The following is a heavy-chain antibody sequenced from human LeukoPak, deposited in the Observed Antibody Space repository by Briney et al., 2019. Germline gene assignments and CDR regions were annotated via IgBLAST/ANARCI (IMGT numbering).Heavy chain of an antibody. CDR3: ARVGSGWGNFDY. CDR1: GGSISSSSHY. CDR2: IYYGGNT. Sequence: SETLSLTCTVSGGSISSSSHYWGWIRQPPGKGLEWIGSSGSIYYGGNTYYNPSLNSRVTISVDTSRNQFSLKLRSVTAADTAVYYCARVGSGWGNFDYWGQGTLVTVSS. J-gene: IGHJ4*02. D-gene: IGHD6-19*01. V-gene: IGHV4-39*07.